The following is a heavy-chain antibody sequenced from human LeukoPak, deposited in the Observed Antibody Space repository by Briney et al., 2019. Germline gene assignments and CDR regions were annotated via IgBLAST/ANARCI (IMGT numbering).Heavy chain of an antibody. J-gene: IGHJ5*02. D-gene: IGHD6-13*01. CDR1: GGSVNGYY. V-gene: IGHV4-34*01. Sequence: SETLSLTCAVYGGSVNGYYWSWIRQPPGKALEWIGEIKHDGSTKYNSSLKSRVTISIDTSKNQFSLKLSSVTAADTAMYYCASSSSWIWFDPWGQGTLVTVSS. CDR2: IKHDGST. CDR3: ASSSSWIWFDP.